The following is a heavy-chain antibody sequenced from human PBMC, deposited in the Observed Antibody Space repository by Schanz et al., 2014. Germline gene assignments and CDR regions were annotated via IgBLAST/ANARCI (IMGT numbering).Heavy chain of an antibody. CDR1: GFIFGSSV. D-gene: IGHD2-8*01. CDR3: TTDNGHFAFDF. Sequence: EVHLLESGGGLIQPGGSLRLSCAASGFIFGSSVMAWVRQAPGKGLEWVSYVSRSTPDIYYADSVKGRFTMSRDNAKNSVFLQMNSLRAEDTAVYYCTTDNGHFAFDFWGQGTMVTVSS. CDR2: VSRSTPDI. J-gene: IGHJ3*01. V-gene: IGHV3-48*01.